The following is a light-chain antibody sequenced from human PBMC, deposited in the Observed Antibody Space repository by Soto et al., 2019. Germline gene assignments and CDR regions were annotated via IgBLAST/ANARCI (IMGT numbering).Light chain of an antibody. CDR3: QQFKSSPFT. CDR2: DAS. Sequence: AIHLTQSPSSLSASVGDRVTVTCRAGQDIKNALVWYQQKPGKAPKLLIYDASNLESGVPSRFSGSGSGTAFTLTISSLQPDDSATYYGQQFKSSPFTFGPGTKVEI. V-gene: IGKV1-13*02. CDR1: QDIKNA. J-gene: IGKJ3*01.